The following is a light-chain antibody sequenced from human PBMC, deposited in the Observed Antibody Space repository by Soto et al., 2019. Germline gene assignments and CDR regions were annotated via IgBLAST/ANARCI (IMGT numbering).Light chain of an antibody. CDR2: SNN. V-gene: IGLV1-47*02. CDR1: STNIGSNY. CDR3: AAWDDSLSGYV. Sequence: QAVVTQPPSASGTPGQRVTISCSGSSTNIGSNYVYWYQQLPGTAPKLLIYSNNQRPSGVPDRFSGSKSGTSASLAISGLRSEDEADYDCAAWDDSLSGYVFGTGTKVTVL. J-gene: IGLJ1*01.